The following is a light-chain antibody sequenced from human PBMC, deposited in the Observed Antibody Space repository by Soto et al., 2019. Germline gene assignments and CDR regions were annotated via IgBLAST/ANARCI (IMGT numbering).Light chain of an antibody. J-gene: IGKJ1*01. CDR2: GAS. Sequence: DILLTQSPPTLSAAVGDRVTITCRASQSIRYYLAWYQQMPGKAPKLLIYGASSLQSGVPSRFSGSGSGTEFTLTISSLQPDDFATYFCQHHNSYSQTFGQGTKVEIK. CDR3: QHHNSYSQT. V-gene: IGKV1-5*01. CDR1: QSIRYY.